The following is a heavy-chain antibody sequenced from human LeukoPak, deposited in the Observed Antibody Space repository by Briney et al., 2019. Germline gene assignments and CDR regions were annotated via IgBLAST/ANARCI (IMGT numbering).Heavy chain of an antibody. CDR1: GFTFSSYE. V-gene: IGHV3-48*01. J-gene: IGHJ4*02. CDR2: ISSSSSTI. D-gene: IGHD3-16*02. CDR3: ASLYDYVWGSYRPDY. Sequence: PGGSLRLSCAASGFTFSSYEMNWVRQAPGKGLEWVSYISSSSSTIYYADSVKGRFTISRDNAKNSLYLQMNSLRAEDTAVYYCASLYDYVWGSYRPDYWGQGTLVTVSS.